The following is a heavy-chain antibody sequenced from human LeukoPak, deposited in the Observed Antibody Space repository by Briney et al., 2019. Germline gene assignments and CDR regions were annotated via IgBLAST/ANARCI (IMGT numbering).Heavy chain of an antibody. CDR2: IYYSGST. Sequence: SETLSLTCTVSGGSISSHYWSWIRQPPGKGLEWIGYIYYSGSTNYNPSLKSRVTISVDTSKNQFSLRLTSVTAADTAVYYCARELWFVNAPGSWFDPWGQGTLVSASS. CDR3: ARELWFVNAPGSWFDP. V-gene: IGHV4-59*11. J-gene: IGHJ5*02. D-gene: IGHD3-10*01. CDR1: GGSISSHY.